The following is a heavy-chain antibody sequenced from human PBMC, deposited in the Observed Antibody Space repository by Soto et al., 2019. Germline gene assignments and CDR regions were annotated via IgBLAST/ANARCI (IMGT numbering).Heavy chain of an antibody. V-gene: IGHV3-33*01. CDR2: IWYDGSNK. CDR1: GFTFSGYG. D-gene: IGHD3-16*02. Sequence: GGSLRLSCAASGFTFSGYGMHWVRQAPGKGLEWVAVIWYDGSNKYYADSVKGRFTISRDNSKNTLYLQMNSLRAEDTAVYYCARDEAEDDYVWGSYRYGMDVWGQGTTVTVSS. J-gene: IGHJ6*02. CDR3: ARDEAEDDYVWGSYRYGMDV.